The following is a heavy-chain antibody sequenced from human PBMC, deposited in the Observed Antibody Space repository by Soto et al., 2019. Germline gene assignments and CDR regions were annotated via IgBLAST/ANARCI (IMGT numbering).Heavy chain of an antibody. D-gene: IGHD3-22*01. CDR1: GGSISSDHYY. Sequence: PSETLSLTCTVSGGSISSDHYYWSWIRQPPGKGLEWIGYIYYSGGTYYNPSLRSRVTISIDTSKNQFSLKLSSVTAADTAVFYCARVNYYDSSGFFSHAFDIWRHGTMVTVSS. CDR3: ARVNYYDSSGFFSHAFDI. J-gene: IGHJ3*02. V-gene: IGHV4-30-4*01. CDR2: IYYSGGT.